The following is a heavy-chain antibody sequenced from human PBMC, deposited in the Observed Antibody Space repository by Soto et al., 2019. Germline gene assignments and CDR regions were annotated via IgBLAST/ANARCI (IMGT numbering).Heavy chain of an antibody. CDR3: ARGRIAARPAGGVYYYGMDV. CDR1: GYSFTSYW. J-gene: IGHJ6*02. Sequence: GESLKISCKGSGYSFTSYWIGWVRQMPGKGLEWMGIIYPGDSDTRYSPSFQGQVTISADKSISTAYLQWSSLKASDTAVYYCARGRIAARPAGGVYYYGMDVWGQGTTVTVSS. V-gene: IGHV5-51*01. D-gene: IGHD6-6*01. CDR2: IYPGDSDT.